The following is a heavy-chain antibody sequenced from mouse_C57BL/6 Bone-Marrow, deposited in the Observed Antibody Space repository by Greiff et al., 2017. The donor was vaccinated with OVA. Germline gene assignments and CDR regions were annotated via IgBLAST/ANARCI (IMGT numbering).Heavy chain of an antibody. Sequence: VTLVESGAELVRPGTSVKMSCKASGYTFTNYWIGWAKQRPGHGLEWIGDIYPGGGYTNYNEKFKGKATLTADKSSSTAYMQFSSLTSEDSAIYYCARWYFTLYYYARDYWGQGTSVTVSS. V-gene: IGHV1-63*01. CDR1: GYTFTNYW. D-gene: IGHD1-1*02. CDR3: ARWYFTLYYYARDY. J-gene: IGHJ4*01. CDR2: IYPGGGYT.